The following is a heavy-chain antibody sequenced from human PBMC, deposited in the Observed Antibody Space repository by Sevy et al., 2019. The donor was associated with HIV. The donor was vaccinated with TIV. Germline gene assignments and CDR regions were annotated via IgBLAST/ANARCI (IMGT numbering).Heavy chain of an antibody. CDR2: IRYDGSNK. Sequence: GGSLRLSCAASGFTFSSYGMHWVRQAPGKGLEWVAFIRYDGSNKYYADSVKGRFTISRDNSKNTLYLQMNSLRAEDTAVYYCAPMVQGVGGAFDIWGQRTMVTVSS. J-gene: IGHJ3*02. CDR1: GFTFSSYG. CDR3: APMVQGVGGAFDI. V-gene: IGHV3-30*02. D-gene: IGHD3-10*01.